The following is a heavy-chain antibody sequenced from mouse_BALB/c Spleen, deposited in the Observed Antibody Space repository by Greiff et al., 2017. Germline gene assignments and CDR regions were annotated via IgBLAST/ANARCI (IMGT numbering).Heavy chain of an antibody. Sequence: VQLVESGPGLVAPSQSLSITCTVSGFSLTSYGVHWVRQPPGKGLEWLGVIWAGGSTNYNSALMSRLSISKDNSKSQVFLNMNSLQTDDTAMYYCARDRGGKGAWFAYWGQGTLVTVSA. CDR2: IWAGGST. CDR1: GFSLTSYG. CDR3: ARDRGGKGAWFAY. J-gene: IGHJ3*01. V-gene: IGHV2-9*02. D-gene: IGHD1-1*02.